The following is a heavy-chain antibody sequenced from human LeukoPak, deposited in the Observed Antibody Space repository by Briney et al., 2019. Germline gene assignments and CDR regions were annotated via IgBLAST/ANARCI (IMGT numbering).Heavy chain of an antibody. V-gene: IGHV1-18*01. D-gene: IGHD6-19*01. CDR3: ARDLSSGWYEGYDAFDI. J-gene: IGHJ3*02. Sequence: PMASVNVSCKASGYTFTSYGINLVRQSPGQGLEGMEWISAYNGNTNYAQKHQGRVTMTTDTSTSTAYMELRSLRSDDTAVYYCARDLSSGWYEGYDAFDIWGQGTMVTVSS. CDR1: GYTFTSYG. CDR2: ISAYNGNT.